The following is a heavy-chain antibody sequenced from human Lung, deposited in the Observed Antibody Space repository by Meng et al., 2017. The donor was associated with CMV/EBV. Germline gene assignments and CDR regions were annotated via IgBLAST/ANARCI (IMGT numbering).Heavy chain of an antibody. CDR2: IGGSGGHI. J-gene: IGHJ4*02. D-gene: IGHD3-16*01. V-gene: IGHV3-48*03. CDR1: RFTFSAYE. Sequence: SCAASRFTFSAYEMNWVRQAPGKGLEWVSYIGGSGGHINYADSVRGRFTISRNNARNSLYLQMNSLRAEDTAVYYCARGGYDYVWGSLDYWGQGTLVTVSS. CDR3: ARGGYDYVWGSLDY.